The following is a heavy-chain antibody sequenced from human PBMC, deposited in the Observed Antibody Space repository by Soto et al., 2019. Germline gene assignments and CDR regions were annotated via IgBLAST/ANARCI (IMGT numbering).Heavy chain of an antibody. D-gene: IGHD3-22*01. CDR3: ARAGPYDSSGYHYVAEDFQH. J-gene: IGHJ1*01. Sequence: SKTLSLTCAVSGGSISSSNWWSWVRQPPGKGLEWIGEIYHSGSTNYNPSLKSRVTISVDKSKNQFSLKLSSVTAADTAVYYCARAGPYDSSGYHYVAEDFQHWGQGTLVTVSS. CDR2: IYHSGST. CDR1: GGSISSSNW. V-gene: IGHV4-4*02.